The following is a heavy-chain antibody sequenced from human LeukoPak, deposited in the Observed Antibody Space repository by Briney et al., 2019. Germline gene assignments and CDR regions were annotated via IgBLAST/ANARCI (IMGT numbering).Heavy chain of an antibody. J-gene: IGHJ4*02. CDR2: INPNSGGT. V-gene: IGHV1-2*02. CDR3: ARDEIAAAGRSFDY. Sequence: GASVKVSCKASGYTFTGYYMHWVRQAPGQGLEWMGWINPNSGGTNYAQKFQGRVTMTRDTSISTAYMELSRLRSDDTAVYYCARDEIAAAGRSFDYWGQGALVTVSS. D-gene: IGHD6-13*01. CDR1: GYTFTGYY.